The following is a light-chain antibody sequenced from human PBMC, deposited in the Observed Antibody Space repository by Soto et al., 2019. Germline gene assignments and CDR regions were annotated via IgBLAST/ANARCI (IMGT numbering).Light chain of an antibody. Sequence: QSVLTQPPSASGTPGQRVTISCTGTSSDIGRYNYVSWYQQHPGKAPKLMIYEVTYRPSGVSDRFSGSKSGNTASLTISGLQAEDEAEYYCSSYRSLNIGVFGSGTKVTVL. CDR1: SSDIGRYNY. CDR2: EVT. CDR3: SSYRSLNIGV. V-gene: IGLV2-14*01. J-gene: IGLJ1*01.